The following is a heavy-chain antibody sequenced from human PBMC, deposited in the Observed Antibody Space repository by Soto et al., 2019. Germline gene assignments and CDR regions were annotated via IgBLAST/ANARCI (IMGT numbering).Heavy chain of an antibody. D-gene: IGHD2-15*01. J-gene: IGHJ6*03. CDR3: ASQGGGHYFGEARPYYMDV. Sequence: QVQLLESGPGLVKPSETLSLTCSVSGGSFKSYYWSWVRQPPGKGLEWIGYIHTSESTNYNPSLKSRVTISLDTSKSHLSLRLTSVTSADTAVYFWASQGGGHYFGEARPYYMDVWGKGTTVTVSS. CDR1: GGSFKSYY. V-gene: IGHV4-59*01. CDR2: IHTSEST.